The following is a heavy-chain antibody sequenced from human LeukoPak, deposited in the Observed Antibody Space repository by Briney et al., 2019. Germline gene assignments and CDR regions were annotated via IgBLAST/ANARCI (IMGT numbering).Heavy chain of an antibody. CDR1: GFTFSSYA. J-gene: IGHJ4*02. V-gene: IGHV3-30*04. Sequence: RSLRLSCAASGFTFSSYAMHWVRQAPGKGLERVAVISYDGSNKYYADSVKGRFTISRDNSKNTLYLQMNSLRAEDTAVYYCAREIRKINSRFSAQQLPLDYWGQGTLVTVSS. CDR2: ISYDGSNK. D-gene: IGHD6-13*01. CDR3: AREIRKINSRFSAQQLPLDY.